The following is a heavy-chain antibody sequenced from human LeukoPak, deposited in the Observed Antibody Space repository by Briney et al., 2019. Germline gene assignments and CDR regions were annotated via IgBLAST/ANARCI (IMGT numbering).Heavy chain of an antibody. J-gene: IGHJ5*02. Sequence: GGSLRLSCAASGFTFSSYAMSWVRQAPGKGLEWVSAISGSGGSTYYADSVKGRFTISRDNSRNTLYLQMNSLRAEDTAVYYCARDVVVVAATWFDPWGQGTLVTVSS. CDR2: ISGSGGST. CDR3: ARDVVVVAATWFDP. D-gene: IGHD2-15*01. CDR1: GFTFSSYA. V-gene: IGHV3-23*01.